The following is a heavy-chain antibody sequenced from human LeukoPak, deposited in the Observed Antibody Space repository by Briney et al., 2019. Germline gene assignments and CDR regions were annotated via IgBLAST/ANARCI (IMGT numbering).Heavy chain of an antibody. Sequence: PGGSLRLSCAASGFTFSSYGMHWVRQAPGMGLEWVSAISGNSGNTHYADSVKGRFTISRDNSKNTLYLQMNSLRAEDTAIYYCAKPARVGAVDYWGQGTLVTVSS. CDR1: GFTFSSYG. J-gene: IGHJ4*02. V-gene: IGHV3-23*01. CDR2: ISGNSGNT. CDR3: AKPARVGAVDY. D-gene: IGHD6-13*01.